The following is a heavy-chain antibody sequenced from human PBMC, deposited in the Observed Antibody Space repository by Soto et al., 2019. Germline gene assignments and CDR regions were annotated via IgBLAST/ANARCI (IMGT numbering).Heavy chain of an antibody. CDR1: GFTFSSYW. V-gene: IGHV3-7*01. CDR3: ARELAFGEWSTLPPY. Sequence: GGSLRLSCAASGFTFSSYWMSWVRQAPGKGLEWVANIKQDGSEKYYVDSVKGRFTISRDNAKNSLYLQMNSLRAEDTAVYYCARELAFGEWSTLPPYWGQGTLVTVSS. J-gene: IGHJ4*02. CDR2: IKQDGSEK. D-gene: IGHD3-10*01.